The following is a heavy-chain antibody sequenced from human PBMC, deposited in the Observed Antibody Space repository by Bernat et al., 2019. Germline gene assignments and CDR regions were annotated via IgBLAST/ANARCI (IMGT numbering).Heavy chain of an antibody. CDR1: GFTFSDYY. CDR3: AKDIVLMVYAPLFDY. Sequence: QVQLVESGGGLVKPGGSLRLSCAASGFTFSDYYMSWIRQAPGKGLEWVSYISSSGSTIYYADSVKGRFTISRDNSKNTLYLQMNSLRAEDTAVYYCAKDIVLMVYAPLFDYWGQGTLVTVSS. CDR2: ISSSGSTI. V-gene: IGHV3-11*01. D-gene: IGHD2-8*01. J-gene: IGHJ4*02.